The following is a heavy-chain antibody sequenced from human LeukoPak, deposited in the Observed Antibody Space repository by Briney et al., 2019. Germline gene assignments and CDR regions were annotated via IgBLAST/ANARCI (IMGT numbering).Heavy chain of an antibody. CDR1: GFTFDDYG. CDR2: INWNGGST. V-gene: IGHV3-20*04. J-gene: IGHJ6*03. Sequence: GGSLRLSCAASGFTFDDYGMSWVRQAPGKGLEWVSGINWNGGSTGYADSVKGRFTISRDNAKNSLYLQMNSLRAEDTALYYCARYGSGSYYNYYYYYMDVWGKGTTVTISS. D-gene: IGHD3-10*01. CDR3: ARYGSGSYYNYYYYYMDV.